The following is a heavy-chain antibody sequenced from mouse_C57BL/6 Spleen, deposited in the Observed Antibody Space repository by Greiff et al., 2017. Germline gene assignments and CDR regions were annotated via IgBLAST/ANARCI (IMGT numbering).Heavy chain of an antibody. CDR3: ARRGDDDGYYGY. J-gene: IGHJ2*01. CDR1: GYTFTSYW. V-gene: IGHV1-52*01. D-gene: IGHD2-3*01. Sequence: QVQLQQPGAELVRPGSSVKLSCKASGYTFTSYWMHWVKRRPIQGLEWIGNIDPSDSETHYNQKFKDKATLTVDKSSSTAYMQLSSLTSEDSAVYYCARRGDDDGYYGYWGQGTTLTVSS. CDR2: IDPSDSET.